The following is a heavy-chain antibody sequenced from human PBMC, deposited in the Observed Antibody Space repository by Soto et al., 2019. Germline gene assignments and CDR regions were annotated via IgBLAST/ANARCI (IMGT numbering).Heavy chain of an antibody. CDR3: ARGPSRDFEGHNWFDP. CDR1: GGSISSGGYY. CDR2: IYYSGST. J-gene: IGHJ5*02. V-gene: IGHV4-31*03. Sequence: TLSLTCNVSGGSISSGGYYWSWIRQHPGKGLEWIGYIYYSGSTYYNPSLNSRVTISVDTSNNQFSLKLSSVTAADTAVYYCARGPSRDFEGHNWFDPWGQGTLVTVSS. D-gene: IGHD3-3*01.